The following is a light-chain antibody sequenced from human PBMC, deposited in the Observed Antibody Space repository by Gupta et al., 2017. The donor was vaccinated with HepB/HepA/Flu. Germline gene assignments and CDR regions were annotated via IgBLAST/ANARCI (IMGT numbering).Light chain of an antibody. V-gene: IGKV1-39*01. CDR3: QQSYSTPP. CDR2: AAS. Sequence: DIQMTDSASSLSASVGDRVTITCRASQSISSYLNWYQQKPGKVPKLLIYAASSLQSGVPSRFSGSGSGTDFTLTISSLQPEDFATYYCQQSYSTPPFGGGTKVEIK. CDR1: QSISSY. J-gene: IGKJ4*01.